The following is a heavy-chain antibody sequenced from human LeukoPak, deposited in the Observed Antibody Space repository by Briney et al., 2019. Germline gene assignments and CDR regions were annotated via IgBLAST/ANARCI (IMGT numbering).Heavy chain of an antibody. J-gene: IGHJ4*02. V-gene: IGHV4-34*01. Sequence: SETLSLTCAVYGGSFSGYYWSWIRQPPGKGLEWIGEINHSGGANYNPSLKSRVTISVDTSKNQFSLKLSSVTAADTAVYYCARGVVVVPTANSPYYFDYWGQGTLVTVSS. CDR1: GGSFSGYY. D-gene: IGHD2-2*01. CDR3: ARGVVVVPTANSPYYFDY. CDR2: INHSGGA.